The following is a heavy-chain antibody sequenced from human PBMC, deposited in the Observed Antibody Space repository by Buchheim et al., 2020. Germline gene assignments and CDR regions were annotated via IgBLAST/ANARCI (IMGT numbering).Heavy chain of an antibody. CDR3: ARDKSKYYDFWSGYPPWFDP. J-gene: IGHJ5*02. D-gene: IGHD3-3*01. CDR1: GHTFSNYG. Sequence: QVPLVQSGAEVRKPGSSVKVSCKASGHTFSNYGISWLRQAPGQGLEWMGGIIPIFGTANYAQKFQGRVTITADESTSTAYMELSSLRSEDTAVYYCARDKSKYYDFWSGYPPWFDPWGQGTL. CDR2: IIPIFGTA. V-gene: IGHV1-69*01.